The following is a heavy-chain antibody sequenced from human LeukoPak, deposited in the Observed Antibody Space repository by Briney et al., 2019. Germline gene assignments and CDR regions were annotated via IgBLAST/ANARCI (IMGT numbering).Heavy chain of an antibody. CDR3: ARDLAPHSLLHLNWFDP. Sequence: GASVKVSCKASGYTFTSYGISWVRQAPGQGLEWMGWISAYNGNTNYAQKLQGRVTMTTDTSTSTAYMELRSLRSDDTAVYYCARDLAPHSLLHLNWFDPWGQGTLVTVSS. CDR1: GYTFTSYG. J-gene: IGHJ5*02. D-gene: IGHD2-15*01. V-gene: IGHV1-18*01. CDR2: ISAYNGNT.